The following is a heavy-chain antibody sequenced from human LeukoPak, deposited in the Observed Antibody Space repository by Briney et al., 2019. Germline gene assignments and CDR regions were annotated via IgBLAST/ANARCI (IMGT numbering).Heavy chain of an antibody. CDR3: ARFTAAGFWYYFDY. V-gene: IGHV4-39*07. D-gene: IGHD6-13*01. CDR2: IYYGGST. CDR1: GDSIGTGSYY. J-gene: IGHJ4*02. Sequence: ASETLSLTCTVSGDSIGTGSYYWGWIRQSPGKGLEWIGSIYYGGSTYYNPSLKSRVTISVDTSKNQFSLKLSSVTAADTAVYYCARFTAAGFWYYFDYWGQGTLVTVSS.